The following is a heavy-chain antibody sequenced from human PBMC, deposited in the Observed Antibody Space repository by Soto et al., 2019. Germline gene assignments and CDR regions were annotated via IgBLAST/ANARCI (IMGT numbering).Heavy chain of an antibody. CDR3: AKDLLRYFDWGPLDY. J-gene: IGHJ4*02. CDR2: ISYDGSNK. CDR1: GFTFSSYG. Sequence: ESGGGVVQPGRSLRLSCAASGFTFSSYGMHWVRQAPGKGLEGVAVISYDGSNKYYADSVKGRFTISRDNSKNTLYLQMNSLRAEDTAVYYCAKDLLRYFDWGPLDYWGQGTLVTVSS. D-gene: IGHD3-9*01. V-gene: IGHV3-30*18.